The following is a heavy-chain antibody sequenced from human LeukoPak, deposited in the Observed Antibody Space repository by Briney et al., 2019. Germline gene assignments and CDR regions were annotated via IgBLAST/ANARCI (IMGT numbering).Heavy chain of an antibody. CDR2: IYYSGST. J-gene: IGHJ4*02. CDR1: GGSISSSNYY. D-gene: IGHD6-19*01. CDR3: ARDGHGAVAGLDY. V-gene: IGHV4-39*07. Sequence: SETLSLTCTVSGGSISSSNYYWGWIRQPPGKGLEWIGSIYYSGSTYYNPSLKSRVTISVDTSKNQFSLKLSSVTAADTAVYYCARDGHGAVAGLDYWGQGTLVTVSS.